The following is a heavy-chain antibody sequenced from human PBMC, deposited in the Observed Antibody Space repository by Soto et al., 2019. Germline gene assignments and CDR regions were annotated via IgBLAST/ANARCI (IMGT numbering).Heavy chain of an antibody. J-gene: IGHJ2*01. Sequence: QVQLVQSGTEVKKPGASVKVSCKASGYRFSDYGISWVRQAPGQGLEWMGWVSAYNGNTYHPQKFQGRVTLTTDTSTSTAYMEVRSLRYDDTAVYYCARDRHADATPSGPDWYFDLWGRGTLVTVSS. D-gene: IGHD2-15*01. CDR2: VSAYNGNT. CDR1: GYRFSDYG. V-gene: IGHV1-18*01. CDR3: ARDRHADATPSGPDWYFDL.